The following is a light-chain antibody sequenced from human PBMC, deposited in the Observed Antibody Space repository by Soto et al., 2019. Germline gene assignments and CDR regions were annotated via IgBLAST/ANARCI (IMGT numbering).Light chain of an antibody. CDR1: SSDVGGSNY. Sequence: QSALPQPASVSGSPGQSITSSCTGTSSDVGGSNYVSWYQHHPGKAPKLMIYDVTTRPSGVSNRFSGSKSGNTASLTISGLQAEYEADYYCTSYTTSSPYLVFGGGTKLTVL. CDR2: DVT. CDR3: TSYTTSSPYLV. V-gene: IGLV2-14*03. J-gene: IGLJ3*02.